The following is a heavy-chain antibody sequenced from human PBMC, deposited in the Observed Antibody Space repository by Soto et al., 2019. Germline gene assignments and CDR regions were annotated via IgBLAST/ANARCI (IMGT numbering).Heavy chain of an antibody. Sequence: PGGYLRLSCAAYGFTFSNYGMHWVRQAPGKGLEWVAIIWHDGNNKYYADSVRGRFIISRDNSKNRLYLQMNSLRAEDTAVYYCASFLVVASDSYGLDVWCQGTPLTVFS. V-gene: IGHV3-33*01. CDR3: ASFLVVASDSYGLDV. J-gene: IGHJ6*02. CDR2: IWHDGNNK. CDR1: GFTFSNYG. D-gene: IGHD2-15*01.